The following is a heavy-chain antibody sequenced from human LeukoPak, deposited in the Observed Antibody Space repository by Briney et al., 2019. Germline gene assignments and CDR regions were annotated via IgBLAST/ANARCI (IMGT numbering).Heavy chain of an antibody. Sequence: SETLSLTCAVSGGSISSGGYSWSWIRQPPGKGLEWIGYIYHSGSTYYNPSLKSRVTISVDRSKNQFSLKLSSVTAADTAVYYCARKVGGYDSTFDYWGQGTLVTVSS. V-gene: IGHV4-30-2*01. D-gene: IGHD5-12*01. CDR3: ARKVGGYDSTFDY. CDR2: IYHSGST. J-gene: IGHJ4*02. CDR1: GGSISSGGYS.